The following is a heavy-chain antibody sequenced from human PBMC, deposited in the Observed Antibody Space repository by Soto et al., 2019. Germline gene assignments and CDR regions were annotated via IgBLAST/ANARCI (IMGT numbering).Heavy chain of an antibody. J-gene: IGHJ6*02. Sequence: QVQLQESGPRLVKPSATLSLTCTVSGGSITSSYWSWIRRPPGKGLEWIAYIYDTGISGYTPSTSYNPSLKSRVTMSVDTSKSQFSLKLTSVIAADTAVYYCARGEDAFFYYGLDVWGQGITVTVSS. CDR3: ARGEDAFFYYGLDV. CDR1: GGSITSSY. V-gene: IGHV4-59*01. CDR2: IYDTGISGYTPST.